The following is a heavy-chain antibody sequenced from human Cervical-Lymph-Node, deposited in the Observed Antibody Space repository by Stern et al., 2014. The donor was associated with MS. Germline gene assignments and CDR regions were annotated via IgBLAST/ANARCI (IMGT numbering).Heavy chain of an antibody. CDR2: IYSSGST. CDR3: ARGSYGVLTGNGGLGFDI. Sequence: QLQLQESGPGLVKPSQTLSLTCTVSGGSISSGNYYWSWIRQPAGEGLEWIGRIYSSGSTQYNPSLKSRVTISADTSTNQFSLQLGSVAAADTAVYYCARGSYGVLTGNGGLGFDIWGQGTMVTVSS. J-gene: IGHJ3*02. V-gene: IGHV4-61*02. D-gene: IGHD3-9*01. CDR1: GGSISSGNYY.